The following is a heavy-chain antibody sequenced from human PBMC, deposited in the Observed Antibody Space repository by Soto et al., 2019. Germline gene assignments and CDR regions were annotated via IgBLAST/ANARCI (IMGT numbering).Heavy chain of an antibody. J-gene: IGHJ3*01. V-gene: IGHV3-9*01. CDR1: GFIFDDYA. CDR3: TKHMVNYRSRTRGAFDF. CDR2: IDWNSGIR. D-gene: IGHD1-1*01. Sequence: EVQLVESGGGLVQPGTSLRLSCAASGFIFDDYAMHWARQVPGKGLEWVSGIDWNSGIRVYADSVKGRFTISRDSAKSSLYLQMNSLTPEDTALYYCTKHMVNYRSRTRGAFDFWGQGTMVTVSS.